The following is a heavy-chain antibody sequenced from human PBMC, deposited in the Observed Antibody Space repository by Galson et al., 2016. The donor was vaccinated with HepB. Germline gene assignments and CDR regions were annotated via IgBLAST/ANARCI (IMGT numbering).Heavy chain of an antibody. CDR3: VRDLGNYFDL. CDR1: DDSMSNGAYS. CDR2: IHRSGNS. Sequence: TLSLTCGVSDDSMSNGAYSWSWIRQPPGKGLEYIGYIHRSGNSYSIPSLKSRVTISMDRSKNPFSLKLSSVTAADTAVYYCVRDLGNYFDLWGQGSLVTVSS. V-gene: IGHV4-30-2*01. D-gene: IGHD1-26*01. J-gene: IGHJ4*02.